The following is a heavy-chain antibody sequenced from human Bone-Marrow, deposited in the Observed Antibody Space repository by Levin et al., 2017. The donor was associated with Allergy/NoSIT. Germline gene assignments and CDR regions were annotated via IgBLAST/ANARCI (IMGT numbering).Heavy chain of an antibody. J-gene: IGHJ4*02. Sequence: GGSLRLSCAASGFTFSSYGMHWVRQAPGKGLEWVAVISYDGSNKYYADSVKGRFTISRDNSKNTLYLQMNSLRAEDTAVYYCAKVGNGGYVNLGDWGQGTLVTVSS. CDR2: ISYDGSNK. D-gene: IGHD5-12*01. V-gene: IGHV3-30*18. CDR3: AKVGNGGYVNLGD. CDR1: GFTFSSYG.